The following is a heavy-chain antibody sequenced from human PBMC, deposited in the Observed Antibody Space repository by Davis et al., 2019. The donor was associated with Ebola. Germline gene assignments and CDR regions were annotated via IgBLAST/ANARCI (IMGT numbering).Heavy chain of an antibody. J-gene: IGHJ6*02. D-gene: IGHD4-17*01. V-gene: IGHV1-8*01. CDR1: GYTFTSYD. Sequence: AASVKVSCKASGYTFTSYDINWVRQATGQGLEWMGWMNPNSGNTGYAQKFQGRVTMTRNTSISTAYMELSSLRSEDTAVYYCARDHHPTTGDYGPYYGMDVWGQGTTVTVSS. CDR2: MNPNSGNT. CDR3: ARDHHPTTGDYGPYYGMDV.